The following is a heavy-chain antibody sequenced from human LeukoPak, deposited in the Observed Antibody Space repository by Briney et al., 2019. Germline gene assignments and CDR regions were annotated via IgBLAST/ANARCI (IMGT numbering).Heavy chain of an antibody. CDR1: GGTFSSYA. V-gene: IGHV1-69*05. CDR3: ARPPSGQLGVEYFQH. Sequence: SVKVSCNASGGTFSSYAISWVRQAPGQGLEWMGRIIPIFGTANYAQKFQGRVTITTDESTSTAYMELSSLKSEDTAVYYCARPPSGQLGVEYFQHWGQGTLVTVSS. CDR2: IIPIFGTA. D-gene: IGHD6-13*01. J-gene: IGHJ1*01.